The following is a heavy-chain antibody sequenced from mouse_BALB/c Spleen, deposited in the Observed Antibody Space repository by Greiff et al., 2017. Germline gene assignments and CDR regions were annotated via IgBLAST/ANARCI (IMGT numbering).Heavy chain of an antibody. J-gene: IGHJ3*01. CDR1: GFTFSSYA. V-gene: IGHV5-9-4*01. CDR2: ISSGGSYT. CDR3: ARDGSSSFAY. D-gene: IGHD1-1*01. Sequence: EVQVVESGGGLVKPGGSLKLSCAASGFTFSSYAMSWVRQSPEKRLEWVAEISSGGSYTYYPDTVTGRFTISRDNAKNTLYLEMSSLRSEDTAMYYCARDGSSSFAYWGQGTLVTVSA.